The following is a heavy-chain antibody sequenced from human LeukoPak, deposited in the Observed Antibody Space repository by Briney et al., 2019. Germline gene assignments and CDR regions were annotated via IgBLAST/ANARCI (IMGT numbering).Heavy chain of an antibody. V-gene: IGHV4-59*12. D-gene: IGHD6-19*01. CDR1: GGSISSYY. Sequence: SETLSLTCTVSGGSISSYYWSWIRQPPGKGLEWIGYIYYSGSTNYNPSLKSRITISVDTSKNQFSLQLNSVTPEDTAVYYCARGQWLDAFEYWGQGTLVTVSS. CDR3: ARGQWLDAFEY. CDR2: IYYSGST. J-gene: IGHJ4*02.